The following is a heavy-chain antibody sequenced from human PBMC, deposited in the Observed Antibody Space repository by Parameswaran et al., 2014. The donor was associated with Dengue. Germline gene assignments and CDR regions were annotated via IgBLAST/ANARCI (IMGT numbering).Heavy chain of an antibody. Sequence: PGKGLEWIGYIYYSGSTYYNPSLKSRVTISVDTSKNQFSLKLSSVTAADTAVYYCARGGSKDVWGQGTTVTVSS. CDR3: ARGGSKDV. V-gene: IGHV4-31*02. J-gene: IGHJ6*02. CDR2: IYYSGST. D-gene: IGHD5-12*01.